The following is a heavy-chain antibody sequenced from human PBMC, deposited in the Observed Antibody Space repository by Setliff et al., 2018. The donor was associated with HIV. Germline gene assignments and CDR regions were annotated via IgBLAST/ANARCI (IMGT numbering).Heavy chain of an antibody. Sequence: GGSLRLSCAASGFTFSSYTMNWVRQAPGKGLEWVSSISSSSYYIYYEDSVKGRFTISRDNAKNSLFLQMNSLRSEDTAVYYRAKDMTRETIQQWSSDYYYGMDVWGQGTTVTVSS. D-gene: IGHD5-18*01. CDR1: GFTFSSYT. J-gene: IGHJ6*02. V-gene: IGHV3-21*04. CDR2: ISSSSYYI. CDR3: AKDMTRETIQQWSSDYYYGMDV.